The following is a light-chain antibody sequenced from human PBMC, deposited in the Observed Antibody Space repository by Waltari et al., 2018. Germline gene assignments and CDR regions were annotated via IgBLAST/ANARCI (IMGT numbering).Light chain of an antibody. Sequence: DIVLTQSPDSLAVSLGERATINCKSSQSLLYSSVNKNSFAWYQQKAGQPPKLLIYWASTREPGVPDQFSGSGSGTDFTLTISSLQAEDVAVYYCQQYCSSPLTFGGGTKVEIK. V-gene: IGKV4-1*01. J-gene: IGKJ4*01. CDR2: WAS. CDR1: QSLLYSSVNKNS. CDR3: QQYCSSPLT.